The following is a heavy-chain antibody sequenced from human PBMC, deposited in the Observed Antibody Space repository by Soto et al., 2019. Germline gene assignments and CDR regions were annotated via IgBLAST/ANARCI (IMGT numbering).Heavy chain of an antibody. Sequence: GGSLRLSCAASGFTFSNAWINWVRQAPGKGQEWVGRIKSKTDGGTTDYAEPVKGRFAISRDDSNNMVYLQMNSLKIEDTAVYYCSMDFFIPIILVRFDYWGHATLVTVSS. D-gene: IGHD3-22*01. CDR2: IKSKTDGGTT. CDR1: GFTFSNAW. J-gene: IGHJ4*01. CDR3: SMDFFIPIILVRFDY. V-gene: IGHV3-15*07.